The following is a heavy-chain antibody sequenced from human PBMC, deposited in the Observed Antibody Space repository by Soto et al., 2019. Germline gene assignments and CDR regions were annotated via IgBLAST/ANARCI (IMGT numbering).Heavy chain of an antibody. CDR3: ARNSEPRSPMNYYDSSGYYYSY. D-gene: IGHD3-22*01. V-gene: IGHV1-8*01. CDR1: GYTFTSYD. Sequence: EASVKVSCKASGYTFTSYDINWVRQATGQGLEWMGWMNPNSGNTGYAQKFQGRVTMTRNTSISTAYMELSSLRSEDTAVYYCARNSEPRSPMNYYDSSGYYYSYWGQGTLVTVSS. CDR2: MNPNSGNT. J-gene: IGHJ4*02.